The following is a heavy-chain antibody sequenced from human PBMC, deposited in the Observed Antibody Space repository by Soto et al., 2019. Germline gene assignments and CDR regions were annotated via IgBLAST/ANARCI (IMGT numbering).Heavy chain of an antibody. V-gene: IGHV1-69*13. CDR1: GGTFSSYA. D-gene: IGHD2-2*01. J-gene: IGHJ6*02. Sequence: SVKVSCKASGGTFSSYAISWVRQAPGQGLEWMGGIIPIFGTANYAQKFQGRVTITADESTSTAYMELSSLRSEDTAVYYCARGYCSSTSCYSYYYYYYGMDVWGQGTTVTVSS. CDR3: ARGYCSSTSCYSYYYYYYGMDV. CDR2: IIPIFGTA.